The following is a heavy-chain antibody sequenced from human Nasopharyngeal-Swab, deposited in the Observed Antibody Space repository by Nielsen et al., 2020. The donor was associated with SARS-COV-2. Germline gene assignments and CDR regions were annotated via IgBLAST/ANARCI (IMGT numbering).Heavy chain of an antibody. CDR1: GYTFTSYA. CDR3: ARGWELRRPFPMGC. J-gene: IGHJ4*02. CDR2: INAGNGNT. Sequence: ASVKVSCKASGYTFTSYAMHWVRQAPGQRLEWMGWINAGNGNTKYSQKFQGRVTITRDTSASTAYMELSSLRSEDTAVYYCARGWELRRPFPMGCWGQGTLVTVSS. D-gene: IGHD1-26*01. V-gene: IGHV1-3*01.